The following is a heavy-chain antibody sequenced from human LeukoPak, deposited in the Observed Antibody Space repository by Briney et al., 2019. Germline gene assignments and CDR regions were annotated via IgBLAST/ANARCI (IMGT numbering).Heavy chain of an antibody. CDR1: GGSISSYY. J-gene: IGHJ4*02. Sequence: SETLSLTCTVSGGSISSYYWSWIRQPAGKGLEWIGRVYTSGSTNYNPSLKSRVTMSVDTSKNQFSLRLSSVTAADTAVYHCARDGEDYVWGSYRDYWGQGTLVTVSS. CDR3: ARDGEDYVWGSYRDY. CDR2: VYTSGST. V-gene: IGHV4-4*07. D-gene: IGHD3-16*02.